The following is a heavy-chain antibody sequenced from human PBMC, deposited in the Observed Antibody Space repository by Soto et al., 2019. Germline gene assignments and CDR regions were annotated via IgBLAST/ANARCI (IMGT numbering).Heavy chain of an antibody. CDR1: GFTFGTTD. Sequence: QLLQSGGGLVQPGGSLTLSCAASGFTFGTTDMSWVRQAPGEGLEWVSTIDGSGGITYYADSVKGRFTISRDNSRNTVYLPMNSLRGDDPALYFCVKNSGWFNTWGQGALVTVSS. CDR3: VKNSGWFNT. CDR2: IDGSGGIT. J-gene: IGHJ5*02. V-gene: IGHV3-23*01. D-gene: IGHD3-10*01.